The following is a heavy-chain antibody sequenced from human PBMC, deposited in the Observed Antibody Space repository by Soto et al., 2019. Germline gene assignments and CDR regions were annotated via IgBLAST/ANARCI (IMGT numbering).Heavy chain of an antibody. V-gene: IGHV4-31*03. CDR2: ISYIGSS. CDR1: AGSISSGAYY. CDR3: ARDPGKTHYLYYGMDV. J-gene: IGHJ6*02. Sequence: TSQTLSLTCTVSAGSISSGAYYWSWLRQHPSKGLEWIGYISYIGSSYYNPSLKSRVTISVDTSKNQFSPKQSSVTAADTAVYSCARDPGKTHYLYYGMDVWGQGTTVTVSS.